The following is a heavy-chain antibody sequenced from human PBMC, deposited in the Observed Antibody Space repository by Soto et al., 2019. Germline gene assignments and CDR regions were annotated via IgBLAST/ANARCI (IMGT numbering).Heavy chain of an antibody. D-gene: IGHD3-22*01. CDR3: ARTYYYDSSGYSIREYWFDP. J-gene: IGHJ5*02. CDR1: GGSISSYY. CDR2: IYYSGST. Sequence: PSETLSLTCTVSGGSISSYYWSWIRQPPGKGLDWIGYIYYSGSTNYNPSLKSRVTISVDTSKNQFSLKLSSVTAADTAVYYCARTYYYDSSGYSIREYWFDPWGQGTLVTVSS. V-gene: IGHV4-59*01.